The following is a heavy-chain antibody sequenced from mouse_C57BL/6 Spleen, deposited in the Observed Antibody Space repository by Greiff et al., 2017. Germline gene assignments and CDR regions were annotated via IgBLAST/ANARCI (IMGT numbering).Heavy chain of an antibody. CDR1: GYTFTSYG. V-gene: IGHV1-81*01. CDR2: IYPRSGNT. J-gene: IGHJ2*01. CDR3: ARVLYDGYYQYYFDY. Sequence: QVHVKQSGAELARPGASVKLSCKASGYTFTSYGISWVKQRTGQGLEWIGEIYPRSGNTYYNEKFKGKATLTADKSSSTAYMELRSLTSEDSAVYFCARVLYDGYYQYYFDYWGQGTTLTVSS. D-gene: IGHD2-3*01.